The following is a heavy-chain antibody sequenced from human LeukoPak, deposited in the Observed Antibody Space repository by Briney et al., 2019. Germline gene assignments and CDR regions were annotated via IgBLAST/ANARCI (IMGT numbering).Heavy chain of an antibody. J-gene: IGHJ4*02. CDR3: ARDYGDHGEYFDY. V-gene: IGHV3-23*01. D-gene: IGHD4-17*01. Sequence: GGSLRLSCAASGFTFSTYAMSWVRQAPGKGLEWVSGIGGRGDATRYRDSVRGRFTISRDNSRNTLYLQMNSLRDEDTAVYFCARDYGDHGEYFDYWGQGTLVTVSS. CDR1: GFTFSTYA. CDR2: IGGRGDAT.